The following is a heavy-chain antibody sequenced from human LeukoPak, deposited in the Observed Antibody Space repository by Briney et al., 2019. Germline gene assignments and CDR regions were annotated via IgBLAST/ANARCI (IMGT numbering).Heavy chain of an antibody. CDR1: GGTFSSYA. Sequence: GASVKVSCKASGGTFSSYAISWVRQAPGQGLEWRGGIIPIIGTANYAQKFQGRVTITADESTSTAYMELSSLRSEDTAVYYCARGREELGYCSGGSCYYFDYWGQGTLVTVSS. CDR2: IIPIIGTA. D-gene: IGHD2-15*01. CDR3: ARGREELGYCSGGSCYYFDY. V-gene: IGHV1-69*13. J-gene: IGHJ4*02.